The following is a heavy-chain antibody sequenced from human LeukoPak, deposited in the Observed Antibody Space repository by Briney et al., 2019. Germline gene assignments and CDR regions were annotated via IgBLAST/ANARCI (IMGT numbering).Heavy chain of an antibody. CDR2: IKQDGSEK. J-gene: IGHJ6*03. V-gene: IGHV3-7*01. Sequence: GGSVRLSCAASGFTFSTYWMSWVRQAPGKGLEWVANIKQDGSEKHYGDSVRGRFTISRDNAKKSLYLQMNSLRAEDTALHFCARDTYDSSDYHFYYMDVWGKGTTVTVSS. CDR1: GFTFSTYW. D-gene: IGHD3-22*01. CDR3: ARDTYDSSDYHFYYMDV.